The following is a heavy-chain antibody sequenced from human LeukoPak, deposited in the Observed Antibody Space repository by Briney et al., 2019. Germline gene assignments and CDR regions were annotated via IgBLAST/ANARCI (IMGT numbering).Heavy chain of an antibody. D-gene: IGHD6-13*01. CDR3: ARREAAAGTRFWFDP. CDR1: GFTFSSYG. Sequence: GSLRLSCAASGFTFSSYGMHWVRQPPGKGLEWIGEINHSGSTNYNPSLKSRVTISVDTSKNQFSLKLSSVTAADTAVYYCARREAAAGTRFWFDPWGQGTLATVSS. CDR2: INHSGST. J-gene: IGHJ5*02. V-gene: IGHV4-34*01.